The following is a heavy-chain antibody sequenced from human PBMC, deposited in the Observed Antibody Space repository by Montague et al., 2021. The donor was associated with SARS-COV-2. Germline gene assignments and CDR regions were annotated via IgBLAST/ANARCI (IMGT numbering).Heavy chain of an antibody. V-gene: IGHV6-1*01. D-gene: IGHD2-15*01. CDR2: SYYRSKWYN. J-gene: IGHJ4*02. CDR1: GDSVSSNSAT. CDR3: ARTSYSSDY. Sequence: CAISGDSVSSNSATWNWIRQSPSSGLAWLGRSYYRSKWYNDYAVSVKSRITINPDTSKNQLSLQLNSVTPEDTAVYYCARTSYSSDYWGQGTLVTVSS.